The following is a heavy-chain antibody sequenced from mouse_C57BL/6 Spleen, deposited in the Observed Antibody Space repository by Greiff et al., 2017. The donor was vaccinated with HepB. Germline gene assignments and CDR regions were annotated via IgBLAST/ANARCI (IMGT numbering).Heavy chain of an antibody. CDR2: INPYNGGT. V-gene: IGHV1-19*01. CDR1: GYTFTDYY. D-gene: IGHD2-3*01. CDR3: ARDLFFMDY. Sequence: EVQLQQSGPVLVKPGASVKMSCKASGYTFTDYYMNWVKQSHGKSLEWIGVINPYNGGTSYNQKFKGKATLTVDKSSSTAYMELNSLTSEDSAVYYCARDLFFMDYWGQGTSVTVSS. J-gene: IGHJ4*01.